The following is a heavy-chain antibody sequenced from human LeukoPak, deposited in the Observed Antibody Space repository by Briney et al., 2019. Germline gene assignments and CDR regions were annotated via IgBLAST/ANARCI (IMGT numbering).Heavy chain of an antibody. CDR3: ARGGAARSAGH. CDR2: IYSGGDT. Sequence: GGSLRLSCAASGFTVSSNYVSWVRQAPGKGLEWVSVIYSGGDTYYADSVKGRFTLSRDNSKNLLYLQMNSLRAEDTAVYYCARGGAARSAGHWGQGTLGTVSS. CDR1: GFTVSSNY. J-gene: IGHJ4*02. V-gene: IGHV3-53*01. D-gene: IGHD6-6*01.